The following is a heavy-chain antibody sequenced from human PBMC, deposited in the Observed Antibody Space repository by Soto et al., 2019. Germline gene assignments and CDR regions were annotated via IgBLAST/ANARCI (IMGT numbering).Heavy chain of an antibody. D-gene: IGHD3-16*02. V-gene: IGHV3-7*01. J-gene: IGHJ6*03. Sequence: PGGSLRLSCAASGFTFSSYWMSWVRQAPGKGLEGVANIKQDGSEKYYVDSVKGRFTISRDNAKNSLYLQMNSLRAEDTAVYYCARVAQYYDYIWGSYRYIGDYYYYMDVWGKGTTVTVSS. CDR1: GFTFSSYW. CDR3: ARVAQYYDYIWGSYRYIGDYYYYMDV. CDR2: IKQDGSEK.